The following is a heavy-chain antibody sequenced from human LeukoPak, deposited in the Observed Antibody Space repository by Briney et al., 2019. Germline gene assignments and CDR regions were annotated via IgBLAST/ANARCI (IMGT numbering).Heavy chain of an antibody. D-gene: IGHD6-6*01. Sequence: SETLSLTCAVYGGSFSGYYWCWIRQPPGKGLEWIGEINHSGSTNYNPSLKSRVTISVDTSKNQFSLKLSSVTAADTAVYYCARAKVRKYSSSSRGFDYWGQGTLVTVSS. CDR3: ARAKVRKYSSSSRGFDY. CDR1: GGSFSGYY. CDR2: INHSGST. V-gene: IGHV4-34*01. J-gene: IGHJ4*02.